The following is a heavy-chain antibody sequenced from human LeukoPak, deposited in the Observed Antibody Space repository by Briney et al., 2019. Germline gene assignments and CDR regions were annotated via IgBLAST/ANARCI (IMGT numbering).Heavy chain of an antibody. D-gene: IGHD4-11*01. Sequence: GGSLRLSCAGSGFTVSSNYMSWVRQAPGKGLEWVSVIYTGGNTYYADSVKGRFTISRDNSKNTLHLQMNSLRAEDTAVYYCARGLIYSPNWFDPWGQGTLVTVSS. J-gene: IGHJ5*02. V-gene: IGHV3-66*01. CDR1: GFTVSSNY. CDR3: ARGLIYSPNWFDP. CDR2: IYTGGNT.